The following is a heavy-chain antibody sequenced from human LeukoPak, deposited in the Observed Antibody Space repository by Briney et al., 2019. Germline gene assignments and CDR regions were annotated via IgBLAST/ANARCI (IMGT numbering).Heavy chain of an antibody. J-gene: IGHJ4*02. D-gene: IGHD6-19*01. CDR2: ITTSSSDI. V-gene: IGHV3-21*01. CDR1: GFSFRSYS. Sequence: GSLRLSCAASGFSFRSYSMDWVRQAPGKGLEWVSSITTSSSDIYYADSVKGRFTISRDNAKNSLYLQMNSLRAEDTALYYCTRGAGTGWRFDSWGQGTLVTVSS. CDR3: TRGAGTGWRFDS.